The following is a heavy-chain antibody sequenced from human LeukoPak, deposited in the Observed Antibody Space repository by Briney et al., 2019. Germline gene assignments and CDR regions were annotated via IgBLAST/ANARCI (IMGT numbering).Heavy chain of an antibody. CDR3: ARVLSGSWDWFDP. J-gene: IGHJ5*02. D-gene: IGHD3-22*01. Sequence: GGSLRLSCAASGFTFSRYWIHWVRQAPGKGLEWVSRINPDGSTTTYADSVKGRFTISRDNAKNTVYLQMNSLRAEDTAVYYCARVLSGSWDWFDPWGQGTLVTASS. V-gene: IGHV3-74*01. CDR1: GFTFSRYW. CDR2: INPDGSTT.